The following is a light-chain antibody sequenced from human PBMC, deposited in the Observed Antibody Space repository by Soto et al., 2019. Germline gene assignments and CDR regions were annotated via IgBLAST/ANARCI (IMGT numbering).Light chain of an antibody. CDR2: GAS. CDR3: QQYGSSYT. V-gene: IGKV3-20*01. CDR1: QSISYNY. J-gene: IGKJ2*01. Sequence: ENMLTQSRGTLSLSPGERATLSCRPSQSISYNYLAWYQQKPGQAPRLLIDGASNKIPGTPDRFSGGGSGTDFTLTISRLEPEDFAVYYCQQYGSSYTFGQGTKVDIK.